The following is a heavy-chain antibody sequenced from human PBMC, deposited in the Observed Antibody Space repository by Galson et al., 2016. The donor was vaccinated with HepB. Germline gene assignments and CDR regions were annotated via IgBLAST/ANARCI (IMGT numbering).Heavy chain of an antibody. CDR2: IHYSGST. CDR3: AISPRGGRYYEWFDP. D-gene: IGHD1-26*01. CDR1: GGFISSSSNH. J-gene: IGHJ5*02. Sequence: SETLSLTCNVSGGFISSSSNHWGWIRQPPGKGLEWIGSIHYSGSTFYNPSLKSRVTISVDTSKNQFSLKMSYVTAADTALYYCAISPRGGRYYEWFDPWGQGTLVTVSS. V-gene: IGHV4-39*07.